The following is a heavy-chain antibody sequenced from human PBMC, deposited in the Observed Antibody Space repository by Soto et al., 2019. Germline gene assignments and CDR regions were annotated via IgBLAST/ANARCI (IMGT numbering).Heavy chain of an antibody. CDR3: ATDFWCSGSCVA. Sequence: GGSLRLSCVASGFSFSGYGMNWVRQAPGQGLEWVSYISGSSSNHEYADSVKGRFTISRDNAKNSVYLQMNSLTDEDTAVYYCATDFWCSGSCVAWGQGTLVTVSS. V-gene: IGHV3-48*02. J-gene: IGHJ5*02. D-gene: IGHD1-26*01. CDR1: GFSFSGYG. CDR2: ISGSSSNH.